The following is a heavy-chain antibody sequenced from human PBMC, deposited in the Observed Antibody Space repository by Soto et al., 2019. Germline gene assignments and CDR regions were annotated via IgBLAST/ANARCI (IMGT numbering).Heavy chain of an antibody. Sequence: QVQLVQSGAEVKKPGSSGNVSCKAFGGTFSSYAINWIRQAPGQGLEWMGGIIPIFGTTTYAKRFQARVTITADESTSTAYMELSSLRSEDTALYYCARDGGAATFDYWGQGTLVTVSS. CDR3: ARDGGAATFDY. V-gene: IGHV1-69*12. J-gene: IGHJ4*02. CDR2: IIPIFGTT. CDR1: GGTFSSYA. D-gene: IGHD1-26*01.